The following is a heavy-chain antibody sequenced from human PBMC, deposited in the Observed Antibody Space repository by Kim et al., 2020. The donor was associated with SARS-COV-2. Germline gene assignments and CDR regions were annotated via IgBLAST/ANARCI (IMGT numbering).Heavy chain of an antibody. V-gene: IGHV4-59*01. CDR3: ARVFLYDILTGFFDY. CDR2: IYYRGTT. CDR1: HGSINNSY. D-gene: IGHD3-9*01. J-gene: IGHJ4*02. Sequence: SETLSLTCTVSHGSINNSYWGWIRQPPGKGLEWIGYIYYRGTTDDNASLKSRVTMSVDTSKNQFSLKLSSVTAADTAVYFCARVFLYDILTGFFDYWGQGIPVTVSS.